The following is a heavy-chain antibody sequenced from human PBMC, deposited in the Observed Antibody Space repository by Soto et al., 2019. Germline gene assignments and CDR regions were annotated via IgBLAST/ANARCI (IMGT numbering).Heavy chain of an antibody. V-gene: IGHV3-23*01. D-gene: IGHD2-15*01. CDR1: GFTFSSYA. J-gene: IGHJ4*02. CDR3: AKARGSSTYYFDS. Sequence: GGSLRLSCAASGFTFSSYAMSWVRQAPGKGLEWVSAISGSGGSTYYADSVKGRFTISRDNSKNTLYLQMNSLRADDTVVYFCAKARGSSTYYFDSWSQGTLVTVSS. CDR2: ISGSGGST.